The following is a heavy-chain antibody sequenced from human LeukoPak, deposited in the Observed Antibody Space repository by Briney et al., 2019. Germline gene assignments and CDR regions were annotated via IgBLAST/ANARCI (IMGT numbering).Heavy chain of an antibody. CDR3: ARVYCSGGSCYSLRAWFDP. D-gene: IGHD2-15*01. Sequence: ASVKVSCKASGYTFTSYYMHWVRQAPGQGLEWMGIINPSGGSTSYAQKFQGRVTMTRDMSTSTVYMELRSLRSDDTAVYYCARVYCSGGSCYSLRAWFDPWGQGTLVTVSS. CDR1: GYTFTSYY. V-gene: IGHV1-46*01. J-gene: IGHJ5*02. CDR2: INPSGGST.